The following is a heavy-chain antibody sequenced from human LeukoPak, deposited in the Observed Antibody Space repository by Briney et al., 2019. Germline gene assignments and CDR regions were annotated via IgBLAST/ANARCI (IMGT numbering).Heavy chain of an antibody. CDR2: ISSDGANA. D-gene: IGHD3-10*01. Sequence: GGSLRLSCAASGFTFSDHYMDWVRQAPGKGLVWVSRISSDGANANYADSVKGRFTISRDNAKNTLYLQMNSLRAEDTAVYYCVLLSLTPGWGQGTLVTVSS. V-gene: IGHV3-74*01. J-gene: IGHJ4*02. CDR1: GFTFSDHY. CDR3: VLLSLTPG.